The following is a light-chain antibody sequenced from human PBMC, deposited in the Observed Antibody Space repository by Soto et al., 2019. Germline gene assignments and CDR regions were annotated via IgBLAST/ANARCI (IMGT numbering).Light chain of an antibody. J-gene: IGLJ1*01. Sequence: QSVLTQPPSASGSPGQSVTISCTGTSSDVGGYNYVSWYQQHPGKAPKLMIYEVSKRPSGVPDRFSGSKSGNTASLTVSGLKAEDETDYYCSSYTSSSIYVFGTGTKVTV. CDR1: SSDVGGYNY. V-gene: IGLV2-8*01. CDR2: EVS. CDR3: SSYTSSSIYV.